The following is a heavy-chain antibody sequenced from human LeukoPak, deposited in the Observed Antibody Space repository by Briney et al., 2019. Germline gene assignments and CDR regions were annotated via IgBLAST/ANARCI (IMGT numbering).Heavy chain of an antibody. D-gene: IGHD1-26*01. CDR2: ISWNSGSI. CDR1: GFTFDDYA. CDR3: AKDTLVGATTGAFDI. J-gene: IGHJ3*02. Sequence: GGSLRLSCAASGFTFDDYAMHWVRQAPGKGLEWVSGISWNSGSIGYADSVKGRFTISRDNAKNSLYLQMNSLRAEDMALYYCAKDTLVGATTGAFDIWGQGTMVAVSS. V-gene: IGHV3-9*03.